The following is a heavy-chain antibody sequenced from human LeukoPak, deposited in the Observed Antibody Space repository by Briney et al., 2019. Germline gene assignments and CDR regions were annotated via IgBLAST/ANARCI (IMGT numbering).Heavy chain of an antibody. J-gene: IGHJ5*02. V-gene: IGHV1-2*02. CDR2: INPNSGGT. Sequence: ASVKVSCKASGYTFTGYYIHWVRQAPGQGLEWMGWINPNSGGTKYAQKFQDRITMTRDTSISTVYMELSRLRSDDTAVYYCARDLFHSWFDPWGQGTLVTVSS. D-gene: IGHD1-26*01. CDR3: ARDLFHSWFDP. CDR1: GYTFTGYY.